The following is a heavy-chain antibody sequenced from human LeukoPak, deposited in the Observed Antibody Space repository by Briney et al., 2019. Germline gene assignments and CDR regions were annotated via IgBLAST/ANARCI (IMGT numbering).Heavy chain of an antibody. CDR3: ARFVGSSWLAFDI. CDR2: IDTSGNT. V-gene: IGHV4-4*07. CDR1: GGSISSYY. Sequence: EPSETLSLTCTVSGGSISSYYWSWIRQPAGKGLEWIGRIDTSGNTNYNPSLKSRVTISKDTSKNQFSLKLNSVTAADTALYYCARFVGSSWLAFDIWGQGTMVTVSS. J-gene: IGHJ3*02. D-gene: IGHD6-13*01.